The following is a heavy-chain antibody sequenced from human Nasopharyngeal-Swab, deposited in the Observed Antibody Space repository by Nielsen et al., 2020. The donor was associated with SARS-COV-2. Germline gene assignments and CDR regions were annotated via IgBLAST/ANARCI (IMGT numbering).Heavy chain of an antibody. CDR2: IFPIFGTS. Sequence: SSVKVSCKASVGTFSSYAISWVRQAPGQGLEWMGGIFPIFGTSNYAQKFQGRVTITADESTSTAYMELSSLRSEDTAVYYCARDLYGSGSYNFGAFDIWGQGTMVTVSS. V-gene: IGHV1-69*13. CDR1: VGTFSSYA. J-gene: IGHJ3*02. D-gene: IGHD3-10*01. CDR3: ARDLYGSGSYNFGAFDI.